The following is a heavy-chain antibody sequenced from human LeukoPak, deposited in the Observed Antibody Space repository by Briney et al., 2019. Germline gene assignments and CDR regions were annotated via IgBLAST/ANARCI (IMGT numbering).Heavy chain of an antibody. Sequence: SETLSLTCAVSGYSISSGYYWGWIRQPPGKGLEWIGSIYHSGSTYYNPSLKSRVTISVDTSKNQFSLKLSSVTAADTAVYYCASGRYDSTEVWGQGTLVTVSS. CDR2: IYHSGST. V-gene: IGHV4-38-2*01. CDR3: ASGRYDSTEV. CDR1: GYSISSGYY. D-gene: IGHD3-22*01. J-gene: IGHJ4*02.